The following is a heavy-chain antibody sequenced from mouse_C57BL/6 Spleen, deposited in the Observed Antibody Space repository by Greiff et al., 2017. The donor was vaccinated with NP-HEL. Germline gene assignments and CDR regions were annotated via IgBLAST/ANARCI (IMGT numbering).Heavy chain of an antibody. V-gene: IGHV5-9*01. CDR3: ARHEGNWFAY. Sequence: EVQRVESGGGLVKPGGSLKLSCAASGFTFSSYTMSWVRQTPEKRLEWVATISGGGGNTYYPDSVKGRFTISRDNAKNTLYLQMSSLRSEDTALYYCARHEGNWFAYWGQGTLVTVSA. CDR1: GFTFSSYT. J-gene: IGHJ3*01. CDR2: ISGGGGNT. D-gene: IGHD2-1*01.